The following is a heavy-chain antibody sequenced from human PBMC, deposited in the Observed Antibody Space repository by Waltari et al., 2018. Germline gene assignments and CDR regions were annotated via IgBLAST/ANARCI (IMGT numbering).Heavy chain of an antibody. CDR1: GFTFSRYW. V-gene: IGHV3-7*01. CDR2: ITKDGSEK. J-gene: IGHJ4*02. D-gene: IGHD5-18*01. Sequence: EVQLVESGGGLVQPGGSLRLSCEVSGFTFSRYWMSWVRQAPEKGLEWVANITKDGSEKYYMESVKGRFTISRDNARNSLYLQMNSLRVEDTAVYYCARDLWGYSYGYTFDYGGQGTLVTVSS. CDR3: ARDLWGYSYGYTFDY.